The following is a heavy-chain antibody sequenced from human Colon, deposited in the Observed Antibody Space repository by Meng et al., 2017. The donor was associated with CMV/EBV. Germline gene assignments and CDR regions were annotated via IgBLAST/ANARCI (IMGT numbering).Heavy chain of an antibody. CDR3: ARERLGTLRYYFDH. D-gene: IGHD4-23*01. J-gene: IGHJ4*02. CDR1: GFTFSTSA. V-gene: IGHV3-48*04. CDR2: ISGISTTI. Sequence: GESLKISCAASGFTFSTSAMGWVRQPPGKGLEWISYISGISTTIYYADSVRGRFTVSRDNAKKFLYLQMNNLRAEDTAVYYCARERLGTLRYYFDHWGQGDLVTVSS.